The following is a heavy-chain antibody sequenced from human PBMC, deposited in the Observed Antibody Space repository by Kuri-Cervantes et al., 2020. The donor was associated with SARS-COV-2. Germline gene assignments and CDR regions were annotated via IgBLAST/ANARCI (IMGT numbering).Heavy chain of an antibody. Sequence: SCTVSGGSISSGGYYWSCIRQPPGKGLEWIGYIYHRGSTYYNPSLKSRVTISVDRSKNQFSLKLSSVTAADTAVYYCARARIAAAGYNWFDPWGQGTLVTVSS. V-gene: IGHV4-30-2*01. CDR1: GGSISSGGYY. CDR3: ARARIAAAGYNWFDP. D-gene: IGHD6-13*01. CDR2: IYHRGST. J-gene: IGHJ5*02.